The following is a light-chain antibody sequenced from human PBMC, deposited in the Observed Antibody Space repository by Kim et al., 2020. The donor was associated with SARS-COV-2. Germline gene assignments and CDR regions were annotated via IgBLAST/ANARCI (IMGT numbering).Light chain of an antibody. V-gene: IGLV2-14*03. CDR3: SSHTTSSTYV. CDR2: DVS. J-gene: IGLJ1*01. Sequence: GHSITRSYTGPVGDVGYYNSVSWYEQRAGKAPKLIMYDVSERASGVSNRFSGSRSGNTASLTISGLRAEDEADYYCSSHTTSSTYVFGSGTKVTVL. CDR1: VGDVGYYNS.